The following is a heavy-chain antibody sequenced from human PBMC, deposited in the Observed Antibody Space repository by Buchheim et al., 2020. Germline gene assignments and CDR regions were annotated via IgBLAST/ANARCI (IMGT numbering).Heavy chain of an antibody. CDR3: AKSMVYAVQYDY. Sequence: EVQLLESGGGLVQPGGSLRLSCAASGFTFGSYAMNWVRQAPGKGLEWVSSIGASGVGIYYADSVKGRFTIFRDNSKNIIYLEMNSLRAEDTAIYYCAKSMVYAVQYDYWGQGSL. CDR2: IGASGVGI. V-gene: IGHV3-23*01. CDR1: GFTFGSYA. D-gene: IGHD2-8*01. J-gene: IGHJ4*02.